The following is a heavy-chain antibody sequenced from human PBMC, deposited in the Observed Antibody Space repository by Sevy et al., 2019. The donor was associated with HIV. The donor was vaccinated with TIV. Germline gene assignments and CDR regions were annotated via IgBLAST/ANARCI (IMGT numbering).Heavy chain of an antibody. CDR1: GGSISSSSYY. D-gene: IGHD4-17*01. CDR3: TRSTVTTLAFDI. CDR2: IYYSGST. V-gene: IGHV4-39*01. Sequence: SETLSLTCTVSGGSISSSSYYWGWIRQPPGKGLEWIGSIYYSGSTYYNPSLKSRVTISVDTSKNQFSLKLSSVTAADTAVYYCTRSTVTTLAFDIWGQGTMVTVSS. J-gene: IGHJ3*02.